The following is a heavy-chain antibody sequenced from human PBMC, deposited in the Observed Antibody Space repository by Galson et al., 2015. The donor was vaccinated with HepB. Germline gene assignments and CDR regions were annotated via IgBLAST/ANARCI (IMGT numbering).Heavy chain of an antibody. CDR2: IKQDGSEK. V-gene: IGHV3-7*01. J-gene: IGHJ4*02. Sequence: SLRLSCAASGFTFSSYWMSWVRQAPGKGLEWVANIKQDGSEKYYVDSVKGRFTISRDNAKNSLYLQMNSLRAEDTAVYYCANGYSYGSSFDYWGQGTLVTVSS. CDR1: GFTFSSYW. CDR3: ANGYSYGSSFDY. D-gene: IGHD5-18*01.